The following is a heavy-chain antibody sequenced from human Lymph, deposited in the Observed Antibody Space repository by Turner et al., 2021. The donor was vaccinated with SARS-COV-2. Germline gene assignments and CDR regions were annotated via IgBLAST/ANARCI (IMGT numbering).Heavy chain of an antibody. CDR1: GYSLTGYY. V-gene: IGHV1-2*02. D-gene: IGHD3-10*01. CDR2: INPNSGGT. Sequence: QVRLVQSGAAANKPGASVKVSCKASGYSLTGYYIHWVRQAPGQGLEWRGWINPNSGGTNYAQRFQGRVTMTRDTSLSTAYMQLSRLRSDDTAVYYCARSRDLQSMVRGVDPFDYWGQGTLVTVSS. J-gene: IGHJ4*02. CDR3: ARSRDLQSMVRGVDPFDY.